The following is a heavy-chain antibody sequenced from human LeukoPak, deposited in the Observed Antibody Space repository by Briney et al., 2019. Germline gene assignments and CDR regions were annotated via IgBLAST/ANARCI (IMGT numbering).Heavy chain of an antibody. J-gene: IGHJ5*02. CDR3: ARDRVVVVPAAGFDP. Sequence: SVKVSCKASGGTFSSYAISWVRQAPGQGLEWMGRIIPVFGIANYAQKFQGRVTVTADKSTSTAYMELSSLRSEDTAVYYCARDRVVVVPAAGFDPWGQGTLVTVSS. CDR1: GGTFSSYA. CDR2: IIPVFGIA. V-gene: IGHV1-69*04. D-gene: IGHD2-2*01.